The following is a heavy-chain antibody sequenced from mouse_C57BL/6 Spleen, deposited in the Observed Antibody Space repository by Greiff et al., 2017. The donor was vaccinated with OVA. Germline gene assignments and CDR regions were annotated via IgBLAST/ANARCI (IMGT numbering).Heavy chain of an antibody. Sequence: VQLQQSGAELVRPGASVKLSCTASGFNIKDDYMHWVKQRPEQGLEWIGWIDPENGDTEYASKFQGKATITADTSSNTAYLQLSSLTSEDTAVYYYTTTTVVAYFFDYWGQGTTLTVSS. CDR1: GFNIKDDY. CDR2: IDPENGDT. J-gene: IGHJ2*01. D-gene: IGHD1-1*01. CDR3: TTTTVVAYFFDY. V-gene: IGHV14-4*01.